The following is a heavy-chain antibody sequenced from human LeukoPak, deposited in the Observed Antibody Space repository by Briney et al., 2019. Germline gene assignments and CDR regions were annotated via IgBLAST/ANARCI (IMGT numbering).Heavy chain of an antibody. CDR3: ATDDRGPNRDYYYYYYGMDV. Sequence: ASVTVSCKVSGYTLTELSMHWVRQAPGKGLEWMGGFDPEDGETIYAQKFQGRVTMTEDTSTDTAYMELSSLRSEDTAVYYCATDDRGPNRDYYYYYYGMDVWGQGTTVTVSS. CDR1: GYTLTELS. J-gene: IGHJ6*02. D-gene: IGHD3-10*01. CDR2: FDPEDGET. V-gene: IGHV1-24*01.